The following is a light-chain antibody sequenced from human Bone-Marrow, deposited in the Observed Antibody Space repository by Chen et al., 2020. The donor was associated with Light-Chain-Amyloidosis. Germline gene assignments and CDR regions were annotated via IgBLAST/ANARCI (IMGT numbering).Light chain of an antibody. J-gene: IGLJ3*02. V-gene: IGLV3-21*03. CDR1: NIGSTS. CDR2: DDS. Sequence: SYVLTQPSSVSAAPGKTATIACGGNNIGSTSVHWYQQTPGQPPLLVVYDDSDRPSGIPERLSGSNSGNTATLTISRVEAGDEADYYCQVWDRSSDRPVFGGGTKLTVL. CDR3: QVWDRSSDRPV.